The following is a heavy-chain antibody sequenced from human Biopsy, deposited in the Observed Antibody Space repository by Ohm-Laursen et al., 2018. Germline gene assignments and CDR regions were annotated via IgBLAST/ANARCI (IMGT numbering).Heavy chain of an antibody. CDR2: IWYDGSNK. J-gene: IGHJ4*02. CDR1: GFTFSSHA. D-gene: IGHD2-8*01. CDR3: AKCMTGGSNYYFHH. V-gene: IGHV3-33*06. Sequence: SLRLSCTASGFTFSSHAMSWVRQAPEKGLEWVAAIWYDGSNKNYADSVKGRFTISRDNSKNTLYLQMNSLRGEDTAVCYCAKCMTGGSNYYFHHCGQGTLVTVSS.